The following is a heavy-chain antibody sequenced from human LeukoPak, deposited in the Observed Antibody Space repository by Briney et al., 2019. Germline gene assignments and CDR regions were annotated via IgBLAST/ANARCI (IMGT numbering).Heavy chain of an antibody. D-gene: IGHD3-10*01. CDR3: ARDIVSGSGSLDY. J-gene: IGHJ4*02. Sequence: GGSLRLSCAVSGVTVSSNSMSWVRQTPGKGLEWVSVIHSGGNTYYTESVKGRFTISRDNAENMLYLQMNTLGAEDTAVYYCARDIVSGSGSLDYWGQGTLVTVSS. CDR2: IHSGGNT. CDR1: GVTVSSNS. V-gene: IGHV3-66*01.